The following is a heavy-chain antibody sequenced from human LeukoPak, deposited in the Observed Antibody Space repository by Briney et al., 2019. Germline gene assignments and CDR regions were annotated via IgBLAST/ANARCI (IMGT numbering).Heavy chain of an antibody. D-gene: IGHD3-22*01. Sequence: SETLSLTCTVSGGSISSYYWSWIRQPPGKGLEWIGYIYYSGSTNYNPSLKSGVTISVDTSKNQCSLKLSSVTAADTAVYYCARDKTLNYYDSSGYAKIYYYGMDVWGQGTTVTVSS. CDR3: ARDKTLNYYDSSGYAKIYYYGMDV. CDR2: IYYSGST. J-gene: IGHJ6*02. V-gene: IGHV4-59*01. CDR1: GGSISSYY.